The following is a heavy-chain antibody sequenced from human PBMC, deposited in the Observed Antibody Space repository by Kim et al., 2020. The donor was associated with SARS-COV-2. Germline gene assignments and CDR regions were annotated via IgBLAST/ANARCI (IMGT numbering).Heavy chain of an antibody. CDR2: MHHTGNN. J-gene: IGHJ4*02. D-gene: IGHD3-10*01. CDR3: VSSVRKSFDY. CDR1: GESISGAHW. V-gene: IGHV4-4*02. Sequence: SETLSLTCAVSGESISGAHWWTWVRQPPGKGLEWIGEMHHTGNNNYNPSLKSRVTISLDKSRNQFSLTLNSVTAADTAVYYCVSSVRKSFDYWGQGTLVTVS.